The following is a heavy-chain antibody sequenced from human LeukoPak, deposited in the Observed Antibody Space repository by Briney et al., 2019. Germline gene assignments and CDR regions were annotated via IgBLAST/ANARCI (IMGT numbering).Heavy chain of an antibody. Sequence: GGGLLLCCVTHVYTFLDAWRDRVRQTPGKGLGLDSYISSSRSTIYDADSVKGRFTISTDNAKNSLYLQMNSLRAEDTAVYYCARAGGSSSWPDDNYYYGMDVWGQGPTVTVSS. CDR1: VYTFLDAW. CDR2: ISSSRSTI. V-gene: IGHV3-11*04. CDR3: ARAGGSSSWPDDNYYYGMDV. D-gene: IGHD2-15*01. J-gene: IGHJ6*02.